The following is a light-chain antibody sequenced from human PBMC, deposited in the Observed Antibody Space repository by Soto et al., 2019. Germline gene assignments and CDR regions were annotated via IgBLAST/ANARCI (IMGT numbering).Light chain of an antibody. CDR2: RAS. CDR1: QSISSW. J-gene: IGKJ1*01. CDR3: QQYDRASWT. Sequence: DIQMTQSPSTLSASVGDRVIITCRASQSISSWLAWYQQKPGKAPNLLIYRASTLKSGIPSRFSGSGSGTEFTLTISGLQPDDFATYSCQQYDRASWTFGPGTKVEIK. V-gene: IGKV1-5*03.